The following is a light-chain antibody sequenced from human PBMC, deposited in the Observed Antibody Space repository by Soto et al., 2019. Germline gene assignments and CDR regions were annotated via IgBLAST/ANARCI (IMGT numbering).Light chain of an antibody. V-gene: IGLV1-44*01. CDR1: SSNIGDNT. CDR3: ATWDDGLNGWV. J-gene: IGLJ3*02. CDR2: TNN. Sequence: QSVLSQPPSASGTPGQRVTISCSGSSSNIGDNTVNWYKQLPGAAPKLLIYTNNQRPAGAPDRISGSKSGTSASLAISGLQSEDEADYYCATWDDGLNGWVFGGGTKLTVL.